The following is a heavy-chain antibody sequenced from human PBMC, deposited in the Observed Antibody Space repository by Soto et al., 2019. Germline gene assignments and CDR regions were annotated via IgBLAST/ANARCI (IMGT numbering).Heavy chain of an antibody. CDR3: ARDRGLEYSSSSWFDP. CDR2: IYYSGST. J-gene: IGHJ5*02. CDR1: CCSISSYY. D-gene: IGHD6-6*01. Sequence: SETLSLTCTVSCCSISSYYWSWIRQPPGKGLEWIGYIYYSGSTNYNPSLKSRVTISVDTSKNQFSLKLSSVTAADTAVYYCARDRGLEYSSSSWFDPWGQGTLVTVSS. V-gene: IGHV4-59*01.